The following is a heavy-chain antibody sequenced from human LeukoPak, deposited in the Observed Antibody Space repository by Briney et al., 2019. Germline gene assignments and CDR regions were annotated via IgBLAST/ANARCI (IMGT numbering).Heavy chain of an antibody. V-gene: IGHV3-7*01. CDR3: ARVSYGDRY. CDR1: GFTFRGYE. Sequence: GGSLRLSCAASGFTFRGYEMSWVRQAPGKGLEWVGNIQEDGSAKYYVDSVKGRFTISRDNAKNSLFLQMNSLRAEDTAVYYCARVSYGDRYWGQGTLATVSS. D-gene: IGHD4-17*01. CDR2: IQEDGSAK. J-gene: IGHJ4*02.